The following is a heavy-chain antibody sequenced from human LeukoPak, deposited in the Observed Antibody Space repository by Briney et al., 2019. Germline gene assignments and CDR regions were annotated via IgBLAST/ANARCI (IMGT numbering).Heavy chain of an antibody. V-gene: IGHV4-34*01. CDR1: GGSFSGYY. Sequence: PSETLSLTCAVYGGSFSGYYWSWIRQPPGKGLEWIGEINHSGSANYNPSLKSRVTISVDKSKNQFSLKLSSVTAADTAVYYCARVAMVRGVDGWGQGTLVTVSS. J-gene: IGHJ4*02. CDR2: INHSGSA. D-gene: IGHD3-10*01. CDR3: ARVAMVRGVDG.